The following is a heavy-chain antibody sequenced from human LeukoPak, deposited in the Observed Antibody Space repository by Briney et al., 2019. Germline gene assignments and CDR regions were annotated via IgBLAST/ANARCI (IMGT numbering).Heavy chain of an antibody. J-gene: IGHJ4*02. D-gene: IGHD1-1*01. V-gene: IGHV3-23*01. CDR1: GFTLSNYA. CDR3: AKSRVQGGHSFDY. CDR2: ISDSGGST. Sequence: GGSLRLSCAASGFTLSNYAMNWVRQAPGKGLEWVSIISDSGGSTNYPDSVKGRFTISRDNSKNTLYLRMNSLRAEDTAVYYCAKSRVQGGHSFDYWGQGTLVTVSS.